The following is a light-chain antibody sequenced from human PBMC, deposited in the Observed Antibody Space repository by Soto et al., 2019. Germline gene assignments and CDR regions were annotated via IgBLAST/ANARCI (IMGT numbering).Light chain of an antibody. CDR3: CSYAGSYTFG. CDR1: RSDVGGYNY. J-gene: IGLJ2*01. Sequence: QSALTQPRSVSGSPGQSVTISCTGTRSDVGGYNYVSWYQQHPGKAPKLMIYDVSKRPSGVPDRFSGSKSGNTASLTISGLRAEDEADYYCCSYAGSYTFGFGGGTKLTVL. V-gene: IGLV2-11*01. CDR2: DVS.